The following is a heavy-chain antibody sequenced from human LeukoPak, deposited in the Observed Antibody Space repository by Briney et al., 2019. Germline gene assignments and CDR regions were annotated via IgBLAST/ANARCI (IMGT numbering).Heavy chain of an antibody. CDR3: AKGRAKYYYDSTAYYILDF. V-gene: IGHV3-30*18. Sequence: PGKPLRLSCAVSGFNFSSFGIHWVRHAPGKGLEWLAFILFDGSNTCYADSVKGRFTISRDNSNNTLYLQVNSLRADDTAVYYCAKGRAKYYYDSTAYYILDFWGQGILVTVSS. CDR1: GFNFSSFG. CDR2: ILFDGSNT. J-gene: IGHJ4*02. D-gene: IGHD3-22*01.